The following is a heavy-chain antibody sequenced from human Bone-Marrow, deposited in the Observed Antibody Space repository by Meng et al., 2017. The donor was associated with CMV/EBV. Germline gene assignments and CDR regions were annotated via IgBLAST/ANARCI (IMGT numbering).Heavy chain of an antibody. CDR1: GYMFSGYS. CDR2: INPNSGGT. Sequence: ASVKVSCKASGYMFSGYSVHWVRQAPGQGLEWMGSINPNSGGTNYAQRFQGRVTMTRDTSVSTAYMELSGLTSDDTAVYFCARTHRFLEGWFDPWG. CDR3: ARTHRFLEGWFDP. J-gene: IGHJ5*02. D-gene: IGHD3-3*01. V-gene: IGHV1-2*02.